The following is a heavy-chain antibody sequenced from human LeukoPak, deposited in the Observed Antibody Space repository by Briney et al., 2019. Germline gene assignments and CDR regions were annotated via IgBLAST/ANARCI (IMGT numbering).Heavy chain of an antibody. D-gene: IGHD6-13*01. CDR3: AKDVGYSSSWYYFDY. J-gene: IGHJ4*02. CDR1: GFTFSSYA. Sequence: PGGSLRLSCAASGFTFSSYAVSWVRQAPGKGLEWVSAISGSGGSTYYADSVKGRFTISRDNSKNTLYLQMNSLRAEDTAVYYCAKDVGYSSSWYYFDYWGQGTLVTVSS. V-gene: IGHV3-23*01. CDR2: ISGSGGST.